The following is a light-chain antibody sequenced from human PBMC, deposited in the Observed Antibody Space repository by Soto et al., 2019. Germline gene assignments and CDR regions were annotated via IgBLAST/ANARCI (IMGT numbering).Light chain of an antibody. CDR1: QSISSW. V-gene: IGKV1-5*01. CDR3: QQYNSYLYT. Sequence: DIQMTQSPSTLSAPVGDRVTITCRASQSISSWLAWYQQKPGKAPKLLIYDASSLESGVPSRFSGSGSGTEFTLTISSLQPDDFATYYCQQYNSYLYTFGQGTKVDIK. CDR2: DAS. J-gene: IGKJ2*01.